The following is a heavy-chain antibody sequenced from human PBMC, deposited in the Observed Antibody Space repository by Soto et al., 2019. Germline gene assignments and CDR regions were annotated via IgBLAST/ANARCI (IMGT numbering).Heavy chain of an antibody. CDR2: ISGSGDST. CDR3: AKDRDGAAAGPTKFYGMDV. Sequence: GGSLRLSCAASGFTFSSYAMSWVRQAPGKGLGWVSVISGSGDSTYYADSVRGRFTISRDNSKNTLYLQMNSLRAEDTAVYYCAKDRDGAAAGPTKFYGMDVWGQGTTVTVSS. V-gene: IGHV3-23*01. J-gene: IGHJ6*02. CDR1: GFTFSSYA. D-gene: IGHD6-13*01.